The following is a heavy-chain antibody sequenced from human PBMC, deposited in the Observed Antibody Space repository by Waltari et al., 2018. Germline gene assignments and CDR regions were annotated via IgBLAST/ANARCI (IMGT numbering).Heavy chain of an antibody. CDR1: GYSISLGYY. CDR3: ARGRGDLDY. D-gene: IGHD1-26*01. Sequence: QVQLQESGPGLVKPSETLSLTCAVSGYSISLGYYWGWIRQPPGKGLEWIGSIYHSGSTYYNPSLKSRVTISVDTSKNQFSLKLSSVTAADTAVYYCARGRGDLDYWGQGTLVTVSS. V-gene: IGHV4-38-2*01. J-gene: IGHJ4*02. CDR2: IYHSGST.